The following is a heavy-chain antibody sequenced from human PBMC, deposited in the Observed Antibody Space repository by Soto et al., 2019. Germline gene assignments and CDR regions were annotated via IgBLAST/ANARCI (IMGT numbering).Heavy chain of an antibody. Sequence: GGSLRLSCTASGFTFGDYAMSWFRQAPGKGLEWVGFIRSKAYGGTTEYAASVKGRFTISRDDSKSIAYLQMNSLKTEDTAVYYCTRDYDFWSGPPLGPHTYYYYMDVWGKGTTVTVSS. J-gene: IGHJ6*03. D-gene: IGHD3-3*01. V-gene: IGHV3-49*03. CDR3: TRDYDFWSGPPLGPHTYYYYMDV. CDR2: IRSKAYGGTT. CDR1: GFTFGDYA.